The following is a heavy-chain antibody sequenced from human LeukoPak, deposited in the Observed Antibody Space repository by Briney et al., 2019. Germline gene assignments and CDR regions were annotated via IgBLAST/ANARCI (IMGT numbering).Heavy chain of an antibody. CDR3: ARVLPYYDSGGCFDY. CDR2: IKQDGSEK. Sequence: PGGSLRLSCAASGFTFSTYWMSWVRQAPGKGLEWVANIKQDGSEKYYVDSVKGRFTISRDTAKNSLYLQMNSLRAEDTAAYYCARVLPYYDSGGCFDYWGQGTLVTVSS. CDR1: GFTFSTYW. J-gene: IGHJ4*02. V-gene: IGHV3-7*01. D-gene: IGHD3-22*01.